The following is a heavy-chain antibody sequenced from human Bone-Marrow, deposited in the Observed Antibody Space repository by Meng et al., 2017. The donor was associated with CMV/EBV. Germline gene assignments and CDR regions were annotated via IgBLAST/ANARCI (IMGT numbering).Heavy chain of an antibody. CDR1: DLSVSTNY. CDR2: IYISGST. Sequence: GESLKISCAVSDLSVSTNYLTWVRQAPGKGLEWVSSIYISGSTYYADSVKGRFTISRDSSKNALYLQMNSLRTEDTAVYYCARVTNWESSDIYYFDYWGQGTLVTSPQ. CDR3: ARVTNWESSDIYYFDY. D-gene: IGHD7-27*01. V-gene: IGHV3-66*03. J-gene: IGHJ4*02.